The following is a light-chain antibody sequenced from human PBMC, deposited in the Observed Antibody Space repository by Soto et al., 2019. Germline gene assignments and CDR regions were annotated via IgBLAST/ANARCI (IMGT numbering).Light chain of an antibody. Sequence: EIVMTQSPATLSVSPGERATLSCRASQSVSSNLAWYQQNPGQAPRLLIYGASTRSTGIPATFSGSGSGPEFTLTIISPQSEDFAVYYCQQYNNWPPWTFGQGTKVEIK. CDR1: QSVSSN. V-gene: IGKV3-15*01. CDR2: GAS. J-gene: IGKJ1*01. CDR3: QQYNNWPPWT.